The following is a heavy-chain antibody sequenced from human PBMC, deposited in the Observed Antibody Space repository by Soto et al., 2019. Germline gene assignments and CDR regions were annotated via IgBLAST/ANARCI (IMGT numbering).Heavy chain of an antibody. D-gene: IGHD3-22*01. CDR1: GFTFSSYG. CDR3: ARDLITMIVVATGPYYYYYGMDV. Sequence: GGSLRLSCAASGFTFSSYGMHWVRQAPGKGLEWVAVIWYDGSNKYYADSVKGRFTISRDNSKNTLYLQMNSLRAEDTAVYYCARDLITMIVVATGPYYYYYGMDVWGQGTTVTVSS. CDR2: IWYDGSNK. V-gene: IGHV3-33*01. J-gene: IGHJ6*02.